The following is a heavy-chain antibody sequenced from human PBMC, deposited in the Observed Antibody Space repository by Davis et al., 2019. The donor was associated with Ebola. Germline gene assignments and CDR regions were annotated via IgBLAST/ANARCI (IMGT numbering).Heavy chain of an antibody. J-gene: IGHJ4*02. Sequence: GESLKISCAASGFTFSSYAMHWVRQAPGKGLEWVSSISSSSSYIYYADSVKGRFTISRDNAKNSLYLQMNSLRAEDTAVYYCARARGPGYFDYWGQGTLVTVSS. D-gene: IGHD3-10*01. CDR1: GFTFSSYA. CDR2: ISSSSSYI. V-gene: IGHV3-21*01. CDR3: ARARGPGYFDY.